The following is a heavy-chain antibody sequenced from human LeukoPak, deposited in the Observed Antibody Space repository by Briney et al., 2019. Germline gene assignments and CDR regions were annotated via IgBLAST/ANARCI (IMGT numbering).Heavy chain of an antibody. V-gene: IGHV4-59*01. CDR3: ARGGGEFNN. CDR2: IHYSGST. J-gene: IGHJ4*02. D-gene: IGHD2-15*01. CDR1: GFTFSTYW. Sequence: GSLRLSCAASGFTFSTYWMSWVRQPPGKGLEWIGSIHYSGSTNYNPSLKSRVTMSVDTSKNQFSLKLSSVTAADTAVYSCARGGGEFNNWGQGTLVTVSS.